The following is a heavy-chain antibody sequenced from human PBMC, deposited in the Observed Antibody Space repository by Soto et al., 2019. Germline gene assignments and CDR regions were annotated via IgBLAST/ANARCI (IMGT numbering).Heavy chain of an antibody. CDR1: GGTFSGHA. J-gene: IGHJ4*02. CDR3: ARGPNWGYRFDS. V-gene: IGHV1-69*06. Sequence: QVQLVQSGAEVKKPGSSVKVSCEASGGTFSGHAISWVRQAPGQGPEWMGGLIPLFGTTQHAQNFQDRLTITADKSTSTAYMELTXXXXXDTAIYYCARGPNWGYRFDSWGQGTLVTVSS. D-gene: IGHD7-27*01. CDR2: LIPLFGTT.